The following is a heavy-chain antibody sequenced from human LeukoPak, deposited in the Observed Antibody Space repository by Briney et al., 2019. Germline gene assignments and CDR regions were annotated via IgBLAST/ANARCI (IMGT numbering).Heavy chain of an antibody. J-gene: IGHJ4*02. CDR3: AREEYVWGSYRVYYFDY. Sequence: SVKVSCKASGYTFTSYGISWVRQAPGQGLEWMGRIIPIFGTANYAQKFQGRVTITTDESTSTAYMELSSLRSEDTAVYYCAREEYVWGSYRVYYFDYWGQGTLVTVSS. CDR1: GYTFTSYG. V-gene: IGHV1-69*05. D-gene: IGHD3-16*02. CDR2: IIPIFGTA.